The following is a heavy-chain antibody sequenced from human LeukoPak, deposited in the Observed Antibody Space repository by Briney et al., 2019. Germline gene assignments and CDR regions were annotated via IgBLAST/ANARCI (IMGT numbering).Heavy chain of an antibody. V-gene: IGHV4-59*01. Sequence: SETLSLTCTVSGGSISSYYWSWIRQPPGKGLEWIGYIYYSGSTNYNPSLKSRVTISVDTSKNQFSLKLSSVTAADTAVYYCARGHIYGDSRRDFDYWGQGTLVTGSS. CDR1: GGSISSYY. D-gene: IGHD4-17*01. CDR2: IYYSGST. J-gene: IGHJ4*02. CDR3: ARGHIYGDSRRDFDY.